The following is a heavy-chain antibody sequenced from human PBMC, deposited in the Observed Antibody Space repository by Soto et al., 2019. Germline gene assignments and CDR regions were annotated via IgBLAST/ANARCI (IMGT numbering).Heavy chain of an antibody. CDR2: ISSSSSTI. Sequence: QPGGSLRLSCAASGFTFSSYSMNWVRQAPGKGLEWVSYISSSSSTIYYADSVKGRLTISRDNAKNSLYLQMNSLRDEDTAVYYCAREGGYSYGPATWGYYYYGMDVWGQGTTVTVSS. J-gene: IGHJ6*02. CDR3: AREGGYSYGPATWGYYYYGMDV. V-gene: IGHV3-48*02. CDR1: GFTFSSYS. D-gene: IGHD5-18*01.